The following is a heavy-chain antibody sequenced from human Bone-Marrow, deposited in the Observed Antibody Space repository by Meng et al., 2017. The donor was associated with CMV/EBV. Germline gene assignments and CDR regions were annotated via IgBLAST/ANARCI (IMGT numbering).Heavy chain of an antibody. D-gene: IGHD3-22*01. CDR1: GGSISSDY. CDR3: ARDTLGSSGYFDY. V-gene: IGHV4-4*07. Sequence: QWQLQEARPVLVKPSETLSLPCTVSGGSISSDYVSCIRQPAGKGLEWIGRIYTSGSTNYNPSLKSRVTMSVDTSKNQFSLKLSSVTAADTAVYYCARDTLGSSGYFDYWGQGTLVTVSS. J-gene: IGHJ4*02. CDR2: IYTSGST.